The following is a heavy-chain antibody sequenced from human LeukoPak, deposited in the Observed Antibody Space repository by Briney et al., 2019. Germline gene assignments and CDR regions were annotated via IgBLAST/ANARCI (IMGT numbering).Heavy chain of an antibody. Sequence: PGGSLRLSCAASGFTFSSYDMHWVRQAPGKGLEWVAGISYDGSNKYYADSVKGRFTISRDNSKNTLYLQMNSLRAEDTAVYYCARAYDSSGYYYALGYWGQGTLVTVSS. D-gene: IGHD3-22*01. CDR2: ISYDGSNK. CDR1: GFTFSSYD. CDR3: ARAYDSSGYYYALGY. J-gene: IGHJ4*02. V-gene: IGHV3-30-3*01.